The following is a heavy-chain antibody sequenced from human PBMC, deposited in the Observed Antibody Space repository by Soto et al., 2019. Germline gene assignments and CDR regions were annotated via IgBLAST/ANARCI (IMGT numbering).Heavy chain of an antibody. Sequence: GGSLRLSCAASGFTFSSYWMHWVRQAPGKGLVWVSRINSDGSSTSYADSVKGRFTISRDNAKNTLYLQTNSLRAEDTAVYYCERFLEWLSSPVNYGMDVWGQGTTVTVSS. CDR1: GFTFSSYW. V-gene: IGHV3-74*01. D-gene: IGHD3-3*01. CDR2: INSDGSST. CDR3: ERFLEWLSSPVNYGMDV. J-gene: IGHJ6*02.